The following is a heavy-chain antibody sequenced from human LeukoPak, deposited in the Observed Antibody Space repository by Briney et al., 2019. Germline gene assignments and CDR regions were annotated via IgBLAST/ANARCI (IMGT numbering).Heavy chain of an antibody. J-gene: IGHJ5*02. CDR2: IYHSGST. CDR3: ARGFWSGYYNSNWFDP. D-gene: IGHD3-3*01. CDR1: GGSISSGGYY. V-gene: IGHV4-30-2*01. Sequence: KPSETLSLTCTVSGGSISSGGYYWSWIRQPPGKGLEWIGYIYHSGSTYYNPSLKSRVTISVDRSKHQFSLKLSSVTAADAAVYYCARGFWSGYYNSNWFDPWGQGTLVTVSS.